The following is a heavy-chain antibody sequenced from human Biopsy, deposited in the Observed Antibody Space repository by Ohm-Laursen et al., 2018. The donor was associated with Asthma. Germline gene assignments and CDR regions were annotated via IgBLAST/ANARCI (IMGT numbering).Heavy chain of an antibody. CDR1: GGSIRSHD. D-gene: IGHD2-15*01. J-gene: IGHJ5*02. CDR2: VSHTGST. Sequence: SDTLSLTCTVSGGSIRSHDWAWIRLPPGKGLEYIGDVSHTGSTNYNPSLKSRVTISLDTSKNQFSLRLTSVTPADTAVYYCARLADCSGGACYSYGWFGPWGHGTRVTVSS. V-gene: IGHV4-59*07. CDR3: ARLADCSGGACYSYGWFGP.